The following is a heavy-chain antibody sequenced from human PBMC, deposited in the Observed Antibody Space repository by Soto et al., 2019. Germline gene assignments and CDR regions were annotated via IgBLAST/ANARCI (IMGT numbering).Heavy chain of an antibody. Sequence: GRSLRLTCAAAGSTFSIYALHWVRQAPGKGLEWVAVMSPNGNNQYYADSAKGRFTISRDTSKSTLYLQMTSLRPDDTAVYYCATGANFYYDTSRYWGQGTLVTAPQ. CDR1: GSTFSIYA. J-gene: IGHJ4*02. CDR2: MSPNGNNQ. CDR3: ATGANFYYDTSRY. V-gene: IGHV3-30-3*01. D-gene: IGHD3-22*01.